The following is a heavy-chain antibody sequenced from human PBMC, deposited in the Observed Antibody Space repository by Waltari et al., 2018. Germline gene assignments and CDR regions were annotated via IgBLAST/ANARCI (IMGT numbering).Heavy chain of an antibody. D-gene: IGHD2-2*01. Sequence: QVQLVQSGAEVKKPGASVKVSCRVSGYTFTRHGISWVRQAPGHGLEWMGWVSPYNGDTNSAQKPQGRVTLTTDTSTSTAYMELRSLRSDDTAVYYCARNFVKVPVADGWDYYVMDVWGQGTTVTVSS. V-gene: IGHV1-18*01. J-gene: IGHJ6*02. CDR3: ARNFVKVPVADGWDYYVMDV. CDR1: GYTFTRHG. CDR2: VSPYNGDT.